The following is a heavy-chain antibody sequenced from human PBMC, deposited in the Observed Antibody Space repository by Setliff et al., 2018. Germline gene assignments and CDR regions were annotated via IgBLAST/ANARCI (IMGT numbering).Heavy chain of an antibody. Sequence: SVKVSCKASGYTFTSYAMNWVRQAPGQGLEWMGGIIPIFGTANYAQKFQGGVTITADKSKSTAYMELSSLRSEDTAVYYCAKDGFGVVALGVNNWFDPWGQGTLVTVS. CDR2: IIPIFGTA. V-gene: IGHV1-69*06. CDR3: AKDGFGVVALGVNNWFDP. D-gene: IGHD3-10*01. CDR1: GYTFTSYA. J-gene: IGHJ5*02.